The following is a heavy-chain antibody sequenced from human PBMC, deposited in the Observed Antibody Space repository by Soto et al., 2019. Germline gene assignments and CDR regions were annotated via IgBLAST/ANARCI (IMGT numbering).Heavy chain of an antibody. D-gene: IGHD3-3*01. J-gene: IGHJ4*02. Sequence: PGGSLRLSCAASGFTFSSYAMSWVRQAPGKGLEWVSAISGSGGSTYYADSVKGRFTISRDNSKNTLYLQMNSLGAEDTAVYYCAKDRRGSSYDGPFDYWGQGTLVTVSS. CDR2: ISGSGGST. CDR3: AKDRRGSSYDGPFDY. V-gene: IGHV3-23*01. CDR1: GFTFSSYA.